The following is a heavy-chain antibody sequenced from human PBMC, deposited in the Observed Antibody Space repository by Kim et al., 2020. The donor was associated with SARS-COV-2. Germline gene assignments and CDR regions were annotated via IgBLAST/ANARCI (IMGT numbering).Heavy chain of an antibody. V-gene: IGHV1-69*13. CDR2: IIPIFGTA. J-gene: IGHJ1*01. Sequence: SVKVSCKASGGTFSSYAISWVRQAPGQGLEWMGGIIPIFGTANYAQKFQGRVTITADESTSTAYMELSSLRSEDTAVYYCARDWVNYYDSSGYSFQHWGQGTLVTVSS. D-gene: IGHD3-22*01. CDR1: GGTFSSYA. CDR3: ARDWVNYYDSSGYSFQH.